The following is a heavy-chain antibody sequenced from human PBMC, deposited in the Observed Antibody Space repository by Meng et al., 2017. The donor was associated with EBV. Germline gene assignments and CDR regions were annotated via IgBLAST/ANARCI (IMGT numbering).Heavy chain of an antibody. CDR2: ISAYNGNT. CDR1: GYTFTSYG. CDR3: ARGLDYFDY. V-gene: IGHV1-18*01. Sequence: QLQLEQCGDEVKKPGASVKVSCKAAGYTFTSYGISWVRQAPGQGLEWMGWISAYNGNTTHAQKLQGRVTMTTDTSTSTAYMELRSSRSADTAVYYCARGLDYFDYWGQGTLVTASS. J-gene: IGHJ4*02.